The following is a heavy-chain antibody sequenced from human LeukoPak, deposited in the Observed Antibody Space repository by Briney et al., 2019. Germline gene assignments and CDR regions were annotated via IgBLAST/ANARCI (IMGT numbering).Heavy chain of an antibody. J-gene: IGHJ4*02. CDR2: IDWDDDK. D-gene: IGHD3-22*01. V-gene: IGHV2-70*11. CDR3: ARMGYDSSGYYPFDY. Sequence: SGPTLVNPTQTLTLTCTFSGFSLSTSGMCVSWIRQPPGKALEWLARIDWDDDKYYSTSLKTRLTISKDTSKNQVVLTMTNMDPVDTATYYCARMGYDSSGYYPFDYWGQGTLVTVSS. CDR1: GFSLSTSGMC.